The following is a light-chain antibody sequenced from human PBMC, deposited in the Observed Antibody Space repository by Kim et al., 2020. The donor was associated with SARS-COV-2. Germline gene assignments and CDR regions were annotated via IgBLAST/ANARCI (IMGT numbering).Light chain of an antibody. J-gene: IGLJ2*01. CDR3: QAWDSTTVV. CDR2: EDR. CDR1: KLGDKN. Sequence: SYELTQPPSVSVSPGQTAIITCSGNKLGDKNVCWYQQKPGQSPVLVIYEDRKRPSGIPERVSGSNSGNTATLTISGTQAVDEADYYCQAWDSTTVVFGGGTKLTVL. V-gene: IGLV3-1*01.